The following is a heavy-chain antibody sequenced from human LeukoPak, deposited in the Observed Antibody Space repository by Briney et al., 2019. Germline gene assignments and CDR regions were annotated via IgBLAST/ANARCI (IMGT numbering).Heavy chain of an antibody. CDR2: ISWNSGSI. CDR3: AKEVRELGYYGMDV. D-gene: IGHD3-10*01. V-gene: IGHV3-9*01. CDR1: GFTFDDYA. J-gene: IGHJ6*02. Sequence: GGSLRLSCAASGFTFDDYAMHWVQQAPGKGLEWVSGISWNSGSIGYADSVKGRFTISRDNAKNSLYLQMNSLRAEDTALYYCAKEVRELGYYGMDVWGQGTTVTVSS.